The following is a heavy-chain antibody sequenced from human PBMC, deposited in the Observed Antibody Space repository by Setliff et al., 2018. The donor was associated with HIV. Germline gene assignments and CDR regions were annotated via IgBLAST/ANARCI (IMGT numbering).Heavy chain of an antibody. V-gene: IGHV1-69*13. CDR3: ARSAIATLLVDILTGPPAA. CDR1: GVTFSTYA. Sequence: GASVKVSCKASGVTFSTYAISWVRQAPGQGLEWMGGIIPKFGTANYAQKFQGRVTITADESTSTAYMELSSLRSEDTAVYYCARSAIATLLVDILTGPPAAWGQGTLVTVSS. CDR2: IIPKFGTA. J-gene: IGHJ1*01. D-gene: IGHD3-9*01.